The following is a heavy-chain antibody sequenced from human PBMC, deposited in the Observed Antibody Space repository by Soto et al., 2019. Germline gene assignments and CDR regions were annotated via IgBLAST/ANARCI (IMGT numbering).Heavy chain of an antibody. V-gene: IGHV3-21*01. CDR3: AKESEGQQLVRIYYYYYGMVV. D-gene: IGHD6-13*01. J-gene: IGHJ6*02. Sequence: GGSLRLSCVASGFTFSNYNMNWVRQAPGKGLEWVSHLSGTSVYIHYADSVKGRFTISRDNAKNSVYLHMDSLRVEDTAVYYCAKESEGQQLVRIYYYYYGMVVWGQGTTVNVSS. CDR2: LSGTSVYI. CDR1: GFTFSNYN.